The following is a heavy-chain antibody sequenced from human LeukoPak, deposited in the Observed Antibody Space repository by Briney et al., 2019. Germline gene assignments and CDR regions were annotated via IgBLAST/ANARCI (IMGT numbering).Heavy chain of an antibody. CDR3: ARVPGGALNWFDP. D-gene: IGHD1-1*01. J-gene: IGHJ5*02. Sequence: WVRQPPGKGLEWIGTIYYSGSTYYNLSLKSRVTISVDTSKNQFSLKLSSVTAADTAVYYCARVPGGALNWFDPWGQGTLVTVSS. CDR2: IYYSGST. V-gene: IGHV4-39*01.